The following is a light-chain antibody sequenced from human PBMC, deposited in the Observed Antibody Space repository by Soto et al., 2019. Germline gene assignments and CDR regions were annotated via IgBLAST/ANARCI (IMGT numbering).Light chain of an antibody. Sequence: EIVLTQSPGTLSLSPGEGATLSCRASQSITSNYLAWYQQKPGQAPRLLIYGPSSRAIGIPHRFSGSGSGTDFTLTISRLEPEDFAVYYCQHYGSSPFTFGGGTRVEIK. CDR2: GPS. CDR1: QSITSNY. CDR3: QHYGSSPFT. J-gene: IGKJ4*01. V-gene: IGKV3-20*01.